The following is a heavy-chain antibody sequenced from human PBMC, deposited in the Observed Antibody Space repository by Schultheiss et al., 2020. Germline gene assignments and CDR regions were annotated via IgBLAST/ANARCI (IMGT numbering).Heavy chain of an antibody. CDR2: INHSGST. Sequence: SQTLSLTCAVYGGSFSGYYWSWIRQPPGKGLEWIGGINHSGSTNYNPSLKSRVTISVDTSKNQFSLKLSSVTAADTAVYYCARLPLTYCSSTSCYMGHMDVWGQGTTVTVSS. J-gene: IGHJ6*02. V-gene: IGHV4-34*01. CDR3: ARLPLTYCSSTSCYMGHMDV. D-gene: IGHD2-2*02. CDR1: GGSFSGYY.